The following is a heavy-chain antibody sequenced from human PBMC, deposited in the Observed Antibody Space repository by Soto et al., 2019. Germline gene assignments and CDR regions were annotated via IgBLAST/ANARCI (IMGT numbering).Heavy chain of an antibody. J-gene: IGHJ5*02. V-gene: IGHV4-38-2*01. CDR2: IYHSGSA. CDR3: ARVTIFEYWFDP. Sequence: PSETLSLTCAVSSYSIIGGFYWAWIRQPPGKGLEWIGNIYHSGSAHYNPSLKSRVTMSVDTSKNNFSLRLTSVTAADTAVYYCARVTIFEYWFDPWGQGILVTVSS. D-gene: IGHD3-3*01. CDR1: SYSIIGGFY.